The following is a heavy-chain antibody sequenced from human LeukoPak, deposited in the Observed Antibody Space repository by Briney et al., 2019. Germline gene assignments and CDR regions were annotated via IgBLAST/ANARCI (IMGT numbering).Heavy chain of an antibody. CDR1: RYTFTSYD. Sequence: ASVKVSCKASRYTFTSYDINWVRQATGQGLEWMGWMNPGSGNTGYAQKFQGRVTMTRNTSISTAYMELSCLRSDDTAEYYCARRNYGDSVRWFDPWGQGTLVTVSS. CDR2: MNPGSGNT. D-gene: IGHD4-17*01. J-gene: IGHJ5*02. V-gene: IGHV1-8*01. CDR3: ARRNYGDSVRWFDP.